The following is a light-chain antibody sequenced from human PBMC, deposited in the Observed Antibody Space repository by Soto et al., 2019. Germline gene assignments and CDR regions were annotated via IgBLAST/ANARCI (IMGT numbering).Light chain of an antibody. V-gene: IGLV2-23*01. CDR3: CSYAGSDTMR. CDR2: EGT. J-gene: IGLJ2*01. CDR1: SSNVGSYDL. Sequence: QSALTQPASVSVSPGQSITISCTGTSSNVGSYDLVSWYQQHPGEAPKLMIYEGTKRPSGVSNRFSGSKSANTASLTISGLQPEDAADYYCCSYAGSDTMRFGGGTKVTVL.